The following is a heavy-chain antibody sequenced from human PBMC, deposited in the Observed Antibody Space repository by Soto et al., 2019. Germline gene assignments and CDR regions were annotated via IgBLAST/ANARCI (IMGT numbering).Heavy chain of an antibody. CDR3: AREYCSSTSCYSIWHYDFWTYGMDV. Sequence: WASVKVSCKASGYTFTSYGISWVRQAPGQGLEWMGWISAYNGNTNYAQKLQGRVTMTTDTSTSTAYMELRSLRSDDTAVYYCAREYCSSTSCYSIWHYDFWTYGMDVWGQGTTVTVSS. J-gene: IGHJ6*02. CDR2: ISAYNGNT. D-gene: IGHD2-2*02. CDR1: GYTFTSYG. V-gene: IGHV1-18*01.